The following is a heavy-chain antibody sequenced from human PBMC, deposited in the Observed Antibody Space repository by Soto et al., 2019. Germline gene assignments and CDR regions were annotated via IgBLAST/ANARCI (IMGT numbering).Heavy chain of an antibody. V-gene: IGHV3-30-3*01. Sequence: LRXYFAASGFTFSRYAMHWVRQAPGNGLEWVAVISYDGSNKYYADAVKGRFTISRDNSKNTLYLQMNSLRAEDTAVYYCARDLLGYRRPHYYYYYGMDVWGQGTTVTVSS. CDR2: ISYDGSNK. J-gene: IGHJ6*02. CDR3: ARDLLGYRRPHYYYYYGMDV. D-gene: IGHD6-13*01. CDR1: GFTFSRYA.